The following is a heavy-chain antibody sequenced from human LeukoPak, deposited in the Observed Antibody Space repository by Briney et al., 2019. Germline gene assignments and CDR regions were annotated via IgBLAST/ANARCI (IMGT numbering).Heavy chain of an antibody. Sequence: GGSLRLSCVASGFTFSSYGMHWVRQAPGKGLEWVSYISSSSSYTNYADSVKGRFTISRDNAKNSLYLQMNSLRAEDTAVYYCARDGLELDAFDIWGQGTMVTVSS. CDR3: ARDGLELDAFDI. CDR2: ISSSSSYT. D-gene: IGHD1-7*01. V-gene: IGHV3-21*05. CDR1: GFTFSSYG. J-gene: IGHJ3*02.